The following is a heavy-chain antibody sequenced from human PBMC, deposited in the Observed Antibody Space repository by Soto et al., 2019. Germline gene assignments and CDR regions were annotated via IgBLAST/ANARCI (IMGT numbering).Heavy chain of an antibody. D-gene: IGHD6-19*01. CDR2: ISAYNGNT. CDR1: GYTFTSYG. CDR3: ARARESAVAGPYYFDY. J-gene: IGHJ4*02. V-gene: IGHV1-18*01. Sequence: QVQLVQSGAEVKKPGASVKVSCKASGYTFTSYGISWVRQAPGQGLEWMGWISAYNGNTNYAQKLQGRVTMTTDTSTSTADMELRSLRSDDTAVYYCARARESAVAGPYYFDYWGQGTLVTVSS.